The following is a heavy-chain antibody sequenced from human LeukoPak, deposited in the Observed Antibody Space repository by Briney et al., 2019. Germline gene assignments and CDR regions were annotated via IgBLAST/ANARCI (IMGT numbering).Heavy chain of an antibody. V-gene: IGHV1-46*01. J-gene: IGHJ4*02. CDR2: INPSGGST. Sequence: ASVKASCKASGYSFTSYYMYWVRQAPGQGLEWMGVINPSGGSTTYAQKFQGRVTMTRDMSTSTDYMDLSSLRSEDTAGFYCARGIWSGYSNSYYFDYWGQGTLVTVSS. D-gene: IGHD3-3*01. CDR3: ARGIWSGYSNSYYFDY. CDR1: GYSFTSYY.